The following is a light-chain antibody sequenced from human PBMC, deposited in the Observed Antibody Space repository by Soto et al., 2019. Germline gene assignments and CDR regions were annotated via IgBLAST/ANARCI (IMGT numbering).Light chain of an antibody. Sequence: QSALTQPASVSGSPGQSITISCTGTSSDVGGYNYVSWYQQHPGKAPKLIIYEVSNRPSGVSNRFSGSKSGNTASLTISGLQAEDEADYHCSSYTTSSTHWVFGGGTKLTVL. CDR1: SSDVGGYNY. V-gene: IGLV2-14*01. J-gene: IGLJ3*02. CDR3: SSYTTSSTHWV. CDR2: EVS.